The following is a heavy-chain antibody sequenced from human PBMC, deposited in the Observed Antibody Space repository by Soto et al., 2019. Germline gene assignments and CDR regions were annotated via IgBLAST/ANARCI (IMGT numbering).Heavy chain of an antibody. Sequence: QVQLVESGGGVVQPGRSLRLSCAASGFTFSSYGMHWVRQAPGKGLEWVAVISYDGSNKYYADSVKGRFTISRDNSKNTLYLQMNSLRAEDTAVYYCVTLLWFGEAPFDYWGQGTLVTVSS. D-gene: IGHD3-10*01. CDR2: ISYDGSNK. V-gene: IGHV3-30*03. J-gene: IGHJ4*02. CDR1: GFTFSSYG. CDR3: VTLLWFGEAPFDY.